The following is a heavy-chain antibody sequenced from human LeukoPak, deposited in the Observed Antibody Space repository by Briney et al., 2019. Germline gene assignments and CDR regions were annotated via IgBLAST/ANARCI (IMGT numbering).Heavy chain of an antibody. J-gene: IGHJ6*03. D-gene: IGHD3-9*01. CDR2: INTDGRST. Sequence: PGGSLRLSCIASGFSFSSYWIHWVRQPPGKGLVWVSRINTDGRSTAYADSVKGRFTISRDNAKNSLYLQMNSLRAEDTAVYYCARIPWYYDILTPDYYYYYMDVWGKGTTVTISS. CDR1: GFSFSSYW. V-gene: IGHV3-74*01. CDR3: ARIPWYYDILTPDYYYYYMDV.